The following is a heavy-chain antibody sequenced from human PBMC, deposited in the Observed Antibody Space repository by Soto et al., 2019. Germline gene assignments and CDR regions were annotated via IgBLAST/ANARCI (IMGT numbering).Heavy chain of an antibody. V-gene: IGHV3-9*01. CDR3: AKDRGIVGATTTYFDY. J-gene: IGHJ4*02. D-gene: IGHD1-26*01. Sequence: GGSLRLSCAASGFTFDDYAMHWVRQAPGKGLEWVSGISWNSGSIGYADSVKGRFTISRDNAKNSLYLQMNSLRAEDTALYYCAKDRGIVGATTTYFDYWGQGTLVTVSS. CDR1: GFTFDDYA. CDR2: ISWNSGSI.